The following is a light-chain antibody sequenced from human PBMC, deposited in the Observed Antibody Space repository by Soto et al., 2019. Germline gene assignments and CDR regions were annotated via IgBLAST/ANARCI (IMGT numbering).Light chain of an antibody. J-gene: IGKJ1*01. V-gene: IGKV1-39*01. CDR2: DAS. CDR3: QQNYSTPTWT. Sequence: DLQLTQSPSSLSASVGDQVTTTASASQSIRSYLNWDQQKPXKVPKLXXYDASSLQTGVPSSFSGSGSGTDLSLTISSLQPEDFATYDCQQNYSTPTWTFGQGTQVDIK. CDR1: QSIRSY.